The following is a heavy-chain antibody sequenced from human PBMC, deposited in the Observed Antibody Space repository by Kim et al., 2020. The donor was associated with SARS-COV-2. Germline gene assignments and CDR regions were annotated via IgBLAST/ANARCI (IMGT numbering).Heavy chain of an antibody. Sequence: SETLSLTCTVSGGSISSYYWSWIRQPPGKGLEWIGYIYYSGSTNYNPSLKSRVTISVDTSKNQFSLKLSSVTAVDTAVYYCARVEGGLNYYGMDVWGQGTTVTVSS. J-gene: IGHJ6*02. CDR3: ARVEGGLNYYGMDV. V-gene: IGHV4-59*01. CDR2: IYYSGST. CDR1: GGSISSYY. D-gene: IGHD3-16*01.